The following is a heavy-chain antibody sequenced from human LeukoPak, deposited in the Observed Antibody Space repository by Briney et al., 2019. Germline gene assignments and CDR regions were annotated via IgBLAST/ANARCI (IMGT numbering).Heavy chain of an antibody. CDR1: GGSISSSGYY. CDR2: IYYSGSS. J-gene: IGHJ4*02. Sequence: SETLSLTCTVSGGSISSSGYYWGWVRQPPGKELEWIGSIYYSGSSHYNPSLKSRVSMSRDTAKNQFSLSLSSVTAADTAVYYCARVGVTADFDYWGQGTLVTVSS. CDR3: ARVGVTADFDY. D-gene: IGHD1-26*01. V-gene: IGHV4-39*07.